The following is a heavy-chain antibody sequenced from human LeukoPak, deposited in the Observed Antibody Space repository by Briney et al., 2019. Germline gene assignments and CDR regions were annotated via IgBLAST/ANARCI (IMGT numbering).Heavy chain of an antibody. CDR2: ISSSSSYI. J-gene: IGHJ6*02. D-gene: IGHD3-22*01. CDR1: GFTFSSYS. Sequence: GGSLRLSCAASGFTFSSYSMNWVRQAPGKGLEWVSSISSSSSYIYYADSLKGRFTISRDNAKNSLYLQMNSLRAEDTAVYYCARGLRGIVGAMDVWGQGTTVTVSS. CDR3: ARGLRGIVGAMDV. V-gene: IGHV3-21*01.